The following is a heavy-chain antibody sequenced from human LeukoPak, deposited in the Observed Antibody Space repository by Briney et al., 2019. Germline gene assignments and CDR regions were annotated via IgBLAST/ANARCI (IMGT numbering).Heavy chain of an antibody. J-gene: IGHJ4*02. CDR1: GGSFSGYY. D-gene: IGHD3-16*02. CDR3: ARRSGYVWGSYRYAWEN. CDR2: INHSGST. Sequence: SETLSLTCAVYGGSFSGYYWSWIRQPPGKGLDWIGEINHSGSTNYNPSLKSRVTISVDTSKNQFSLKPSSVTAADTAVYYCARRSGYVWGSYRYAWENWGQGTLVTVSS. V-gene: IGHV4-34*01.